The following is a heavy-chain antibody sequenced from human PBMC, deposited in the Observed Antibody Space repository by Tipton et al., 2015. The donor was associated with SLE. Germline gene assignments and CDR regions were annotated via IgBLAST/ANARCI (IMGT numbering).Heavy chain of an antibody. J-gene: IGHJ4*02. CDR1: GFTFSSYA. CDR3: ARDMGYYGSGRDY. D-gene: IGHD3-10*01. CDR2: ISYDGSNK. V-gene: IGHV3-30*04. Sequence: SLRLSCAASGFTFSSYAMHWVRQAPGKGLEWVAVISYDGSNKYYADSVKGRFTISRDNSKNTLYLQMNSLRAEDTAVYYCARDMGYYGSGRDYWGQGTLVTVSS.